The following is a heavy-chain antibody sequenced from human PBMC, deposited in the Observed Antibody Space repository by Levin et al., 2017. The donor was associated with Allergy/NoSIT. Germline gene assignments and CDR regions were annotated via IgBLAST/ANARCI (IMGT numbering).Heavy chain of an antibody. D-gene: IGHD2-2*01. V-gene: IGHV3-23*01. J-gene: IGHJ4*02. Sequence: PGGSLRLSCAASGFSFSNYAMNWVRQVPGKGLEWVSTISGGGSSTYYADSVKARFTISRDNSKNTLYLQMNSLRADDTAVYYCAKDRFYCSGTGCYGSGLYLFDSWGQGTLVTVSS. CDR1: GFSFSNYA. CDR3: AKDRFYCSGTGCYGSGLYLFDS. CDR2: ISGGGSST.